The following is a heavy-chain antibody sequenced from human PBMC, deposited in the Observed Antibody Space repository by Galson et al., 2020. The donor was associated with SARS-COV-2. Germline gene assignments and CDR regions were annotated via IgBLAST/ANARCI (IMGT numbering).Heavy chain of an antibody. CDR2: IYFSGST. Sequence: SETLSLTCSVSGGSISRSVYYWGWLRQPPGQGLEWIGSIYFSGSTYYNPSLKSRVTISVDTSKNLFSLKMRSVTAADAAVYYCARINGSYSSFDYWGQGSLVAVSS. D-gene: IGHD1-26*01. J-gene: IGHJ4*02. CDR3: ARINGSYSSFDY. V-gene: IGHV4-39*07. CDR1: GGSISRSVYY.